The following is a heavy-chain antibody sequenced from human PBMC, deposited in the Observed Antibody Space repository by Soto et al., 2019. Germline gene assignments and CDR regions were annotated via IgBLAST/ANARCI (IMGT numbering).Heavy chain of an antibody. D-gene: IGHD2-2*01. CDR2: IYYSGST. CDR3: AGVEEDVVVPAAALSNWFDP. J-gene: IGHJ5*02. Sequence: SETLSLTCTVSGGSISSGGYYWSWIRQHPGKGLEWIGYIYYSGSTYYNPSLKSRVTISVDTSKNQFSLKLSSVTAADTAVYYCAGVEEDVVVPAAALSNWFDPWGQGTLVTVSS. V-gene: IGHV4-31*03. CDR1: GGSISSGGYY.